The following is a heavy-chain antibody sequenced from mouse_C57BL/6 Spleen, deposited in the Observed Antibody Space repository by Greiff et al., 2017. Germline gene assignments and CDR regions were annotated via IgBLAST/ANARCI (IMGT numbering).Heavy chain of an antibody. Sequence: LVESGAELVKPGASVKISCKASGYAFSSYWMNWVKQRPGKGLEWIGQIYPGDGDTNYNGKFKGKATLTADKSSSTAYMQLSSLTSEDSAVYFCARDGSSWGYFDVWGTGTTVTVSS. V-gene: IGHV1-80*01. CDR3: ARDGSSWGYFDV. CDR2: IYPGDGDT. CDR1: GYAFSSYW. J-gene: IGHJ1*03. D-gene: IGHD1-1*01.